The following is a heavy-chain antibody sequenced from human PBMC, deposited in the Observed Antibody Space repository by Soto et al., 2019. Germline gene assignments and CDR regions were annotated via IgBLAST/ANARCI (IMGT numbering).Heavy chain of an antibody. Sequence: QVRLQQWGAGLLKPSETLSLTCAVYGGSLSGSYWSWIRQPPGTGLEWIGEIHHSGSTYYNPSLKSRVTLSVDTSKNQFSLKLNSVTAADTAVYYCASPGYCSDGTCYPDYWGQGTLVTVSS. CDR2: IHHSGST. J-gene: IGHJ4*02. CDR1: GGSLSGSY. V-gene: IGHV4-34*01. CDR3: ASPGYCSDGTCYPDY. D-gene: IGHD2-15*01.